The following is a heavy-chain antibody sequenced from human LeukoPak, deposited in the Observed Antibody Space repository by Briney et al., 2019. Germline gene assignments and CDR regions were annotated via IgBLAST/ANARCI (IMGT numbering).Heavy chain of an antibody. CDR3: AKDKISGDSSVYPGY. J-gene: IGHJ4*02. CDR2: ISYDGSNK. Sequence: PGGSLRLSCAASGFTFSSYGMHWVRQAPGKGLEGVAVISYDGSNKYYADSVKGRFTISRDNSKNTLYLQMNSLRAEDTALYYCAKDKISGDSSVYPGYWGQGTLVTVSS. V-gene: IGHV3-30*18. CDR1: GFTFSSYG. D-gene: IGHD3-22*01.